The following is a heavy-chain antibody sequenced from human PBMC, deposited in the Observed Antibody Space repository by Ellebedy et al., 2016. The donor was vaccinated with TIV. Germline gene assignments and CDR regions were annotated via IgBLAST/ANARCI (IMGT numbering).Heavy chain of an antibody. D-gene: IGHD5-18*01. Sequence: GESLKISCAASGFTFSSYSMNWVRQAPGKGLEWVSYISSSSSTIYYADSVKGRFTISRDNAKNSLYLQMNSLRAEDTAVYYCARSGYSYGFSVFDYWGQGTLVTVSS. V-gene: IGHV3-48*01. J-gene: IGHJ4*02. CDR1: GFTFSSYS. CDR3: ARSGYSYGFSVFDY. CDR2: ISSSSSTI.